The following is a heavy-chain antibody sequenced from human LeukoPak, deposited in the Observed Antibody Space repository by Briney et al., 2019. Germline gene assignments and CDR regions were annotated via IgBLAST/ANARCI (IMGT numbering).Heavy chain of an antibody. J-gene: IGHJ4*02. CDR1: GGTFSSYA. D-gene: IGHD6-19*01. Sequence: ASVKVSCKASGGTFSSYAIGWVRQAPGQGLEWMGRIIPILGIANYAQKFQGRVTITADKSTSTAYMELSSLRSEDTAVYYCARGYSSGWNYFDYWGQGTLVTVSS. CDR3: ARGYSSGWNYFDY. CDR2: IIPILGIA. V-gene: IGHV1-69*04.